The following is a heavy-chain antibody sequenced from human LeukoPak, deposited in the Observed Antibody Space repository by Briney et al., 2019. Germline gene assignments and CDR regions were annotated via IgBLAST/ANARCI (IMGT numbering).Heavy chain of an antibody. Sequence: GASVKVSCKASGYTFTSYDINWVRQATGQGLGWMGWMNPNSGNTGYAQKFQGRVTMTRNTSISTAYMELSSLRSEDTAVYYCARDDFWSGYYTGIGYYYYYYGMDVWGQGTTVTVSS. CDR1: GYTFTSYD. V-gene: IGHV1-8*01. D-gene: IGHD3-3*01. CDR3: ARDDFWSGYYTGIGYYYYYYGMDV. J-gene: IGHJ6*02. CDR2: MNPNSGNT.